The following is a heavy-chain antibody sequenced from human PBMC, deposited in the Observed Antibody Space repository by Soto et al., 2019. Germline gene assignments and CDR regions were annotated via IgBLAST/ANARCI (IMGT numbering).Heavy chain of an antibody. D-gene: IGHD3-10*01. CDR3: ARDRRSAYLRRSTMVRGAIGFDY. CDR1: GGSFSGYY. V-gene: IGHV4-34*01. CDR2: INDSGNT. Sequence: PSETLSLTCAVYGGSFSGYYWSWIRQPPGKGLEWIREINDSGNTNYNPSLKSRATISVDTSKNQFSLKLSTVTAAGTAVYYCARDRRSAYLRRSTMVRGAIGFDYWGQGTLVTVSS. J-gene: IGHJ4*02.